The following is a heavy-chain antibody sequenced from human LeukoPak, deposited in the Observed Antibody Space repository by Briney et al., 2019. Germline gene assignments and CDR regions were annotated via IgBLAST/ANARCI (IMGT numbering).Heavy chain of an antibody. CDR3: ARVIATASYYFDY. V-gene: IGHV4-59*01. J-gene: IGHJ4*02. CDR1: GGSISSYH. Sequence: SETLSLTCTVSGGSISSYHWSWIRQTPGTGLDWIGYISYTGSTNYNPSLKSRVTISVDTSKNQFSLKLSSVTAADTAVYYCARVIATASYYFDYWGQGTLVTVSS. CDR2: ISYTGST. D-gene: IGHD1-26*01.